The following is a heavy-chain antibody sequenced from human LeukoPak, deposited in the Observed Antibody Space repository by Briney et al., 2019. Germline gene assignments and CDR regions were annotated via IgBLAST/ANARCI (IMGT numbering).Heavy chain of an antibody. CDR3: AKGLERESRLDS. Sequence: PGGSLRLSCDASGFSINTYTMYWVRQAPGQGLEWVSGIRNSDGMTYYADSVRGRFTISTDDSKNTLCLQMNSLRAEDTALYYCAKGLERESRLDSWGQGTLVTVSS. CDR2: IRNSDGMT. J-gene: IGHJ4*02. CDR1: GFSINTYT. D-gene: IGHD1-1*01. V-gene: IGHV3-23*01.